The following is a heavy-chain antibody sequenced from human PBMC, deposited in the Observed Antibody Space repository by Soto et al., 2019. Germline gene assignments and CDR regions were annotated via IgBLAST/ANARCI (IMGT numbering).Heavy chain of an antibody. J-gene: IGHJ4*02. CDR2: IYWNDDK. V-gene: IGHV2-5*01. Sequence: SVPRLVKPTQTLTLTCTFSGFSLSTYGVGVGWIRQSPGKALEWLALIYWNDDKRYSPSLKSRLTITKDTSKNQVVLIMTDMDPVDTATYFCTQRGRISSSHFDFWGQGALVTVSS. CDR3: TQRGRISSSHFDF. CDR1: GFSLSTYGVG. D-gene: IGHD6-6*01.